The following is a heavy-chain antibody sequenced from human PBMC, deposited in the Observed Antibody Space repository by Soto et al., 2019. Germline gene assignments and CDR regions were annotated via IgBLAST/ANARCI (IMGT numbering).Heavy chain of an antibody. CDR2: FDPEYREA. CDR1: GYNLTELS. D-gene: IGHD2-15*01. J-gene: IGHJ3*02. V-gene: IGHV1-24*01. CDR3: ATVVRVSGACEM. Sequence: ASVNVSSKVSGYNLTELSMHWVRQAPGKGLEWTGGFDPEYREAIYAQKFQGRATMTEHTSTDTAYMKLTRLRSEDTAVYYCATVVRVSGACEMLGNGKMIPVS.